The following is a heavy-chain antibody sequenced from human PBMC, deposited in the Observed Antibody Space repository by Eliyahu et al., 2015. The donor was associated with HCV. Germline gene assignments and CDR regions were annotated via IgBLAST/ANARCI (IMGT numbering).Heavy chain of an antibody. D-gene: IGHD2-15*01. CDR3: AKHPKRQKDIVVVVGGWFDP. CDR1: GFTFSXYA. J-gene: IGHJ5*02. V-gene: IGHV3-23*01. CDR2: ISGSGGST. Sequence: EVQLLESGGGLVQPGGSLRLSCAASGFTFSXYAMXWVXQAPGKGLEWVSAISGSGGSTYXADSVKGRFTISRDNSKNTLYLQMNSLRAEDTAVYYCAKHPKRQKDIVVVVGGWFDPWGQGTLVTVSS.